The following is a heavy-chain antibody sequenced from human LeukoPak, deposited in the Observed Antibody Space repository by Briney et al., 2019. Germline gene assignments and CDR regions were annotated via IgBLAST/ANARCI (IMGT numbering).Heavy chain of an antibody. CDR3: ARDRGFGQADV. CDR1: GFTFSGYW. V-gene: IGHV3-7*01. CDR2: IKQDGGEK. D-gene: IGHD3-10*01. Sequence: GGSLRLSCAASGFTFSGYWMSWLRQAPGKGLEWVANIKQDGGEKYYVDSVKGRFTISRDNVKNSLYLQMNSLRAEDTAVYYCARDRGFGQADVWGKGTTVTVSS. J-gene: IGHJ6*04.